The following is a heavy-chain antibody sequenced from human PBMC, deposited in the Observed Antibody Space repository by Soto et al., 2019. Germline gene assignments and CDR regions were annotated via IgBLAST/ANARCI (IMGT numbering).Heavy chain of an antibody. CDR3: ARDQPGYSYGYGLGY. CDR1: GFTFSSYS. CDR2: ISSSSSYI. D-gene: IGHD5-18*01. Sequence: EVQLVESGGGLVKPGGSLRLSCAASGFTFSSYSMNWVRQAPGKGLAWVSSISSSSSYIYYADSVKGRFTISRDNAKNPLYLQMNSLRAEDTGVYYCARDQPGYSYGYGLGYWGQGTLVTVSS. J-gene: IGHJ4*02. V-gene: IGHV3-21*01.